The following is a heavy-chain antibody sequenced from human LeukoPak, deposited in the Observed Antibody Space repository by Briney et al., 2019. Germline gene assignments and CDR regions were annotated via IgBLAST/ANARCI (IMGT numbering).Heavy chain of an antibody. V-gene: IGHV3-30*18. J-gene: IGHJ4*02. D-gene: IGHD1-7*01. CDR1: GFTFSSYG. CDR3: AKDELELRGNYFDY. CDR2: ISYDGSNK. Sequence: PGGSLRLSCAASGFTFSSYGMHWVRQAPGKGLEWVAVISYDGSNKYYADSVKGRFTISRDNSKNTLYLQMNSLRAEDTAVYYCAKDELELRGNYFDYWGQGTLVTVSS.